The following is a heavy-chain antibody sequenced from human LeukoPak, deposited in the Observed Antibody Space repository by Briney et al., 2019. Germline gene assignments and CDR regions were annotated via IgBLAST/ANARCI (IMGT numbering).Heavy chain of an antibody. CDR1: GGSISSNNW. D-gene: IGHD6-13*01. CDR3: ARDAIAAVGTAFDI. Sequence: TLSLTCAVSGGSISSNNWWIWVRQSPEKGLEWIGEIYHDGSTNYNPSLKSRVTISVDTSKNQFSLKLSSVTAADTAVYYCARDAIAAVGTAFDIWGQGTMVTVSS. V-gene: IGHV4-4*02. CDR2: IYHDGST. J-gene: IGHJ3*02.